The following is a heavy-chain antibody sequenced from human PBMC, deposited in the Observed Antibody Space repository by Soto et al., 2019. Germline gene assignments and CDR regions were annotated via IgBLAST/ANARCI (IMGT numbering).Heavy chain of an antibody. D-gene: IGHD5-18*01. CDR2: LIPIFGTA. CDR3: ATLGPGYSYALGLDY. Sequence: QVQLVQSGAEVKKPGSSVKVSCKASGGTFSSYAISWVRQAPGQGLEWMGGLIPIFGTANYAQKFQGRVTITADESTSTAYMELSSLRSEDTAVYYCATLGPGYSYALGLDYWGQGTLVTVSS. CDR1: GGTFSSYA. J-gene: IGHJ4*02. V-gene: IGHV1-69*01.